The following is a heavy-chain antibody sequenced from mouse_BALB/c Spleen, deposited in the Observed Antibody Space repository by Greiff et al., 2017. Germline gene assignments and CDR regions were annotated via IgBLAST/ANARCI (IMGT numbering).Heavy chain of an antibody. V-gene: IGHV5-17*02. CDR3: ARRDYFDY. CDR1: GFTFSSFG. J-gene: IGHJ2*01. Sequence: EVKLMESGGGLVQPGGSRKLSCAASGFTFSSFGMHWVRQAPEKGLEWVAYISSGSSTIYYADTVKGRFTISRDNPKNTLFLQMTSLRSEDTAMYYCARRDYFDYWGQGTTPTVSS. CDR2: ISSGSSTI.